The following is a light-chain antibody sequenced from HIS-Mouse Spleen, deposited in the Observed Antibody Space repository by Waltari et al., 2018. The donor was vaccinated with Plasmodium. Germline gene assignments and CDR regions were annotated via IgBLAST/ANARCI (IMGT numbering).Light chain of an antibody. CDR2: YDS. J-gene: IGLJ2*01. CDR1: HIGTKS. V-gene: IGLV3-21*02. Sequence: SYVLTQPPSVSVAPGQTARITCGGNHIGTKSVHWYQQKPGQAPVLVLYYDSDRPSGIPERFSGSNSGNTATLTISRVEAVDEGDYDCQVWDSSSDHPVFGGGTKLTVL. CDR3: QVWDSSSDHPV.